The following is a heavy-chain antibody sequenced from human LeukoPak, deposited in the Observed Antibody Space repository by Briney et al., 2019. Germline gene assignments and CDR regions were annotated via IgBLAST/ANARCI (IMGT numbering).Heavy chain of an antibody. CDR3: ASPRGRSSWTYDAFDI. V-gene: IGHV1-2*02. Sequence: GSVKVSCKASGYTFTGYYMHWVRQAPGQGREWMGWINPNSGGTNYAQKFQGRVTMTRDTSISTAYMELSRLRSDDTAVYYCASPRGRSSWTYDAFDIWGQGTMVTVSS. CDR2: INPNSGGT. J-gene: IGHJ3*02. D-gene: IGHD6-13*01. CDR1: GYTFTGYY.